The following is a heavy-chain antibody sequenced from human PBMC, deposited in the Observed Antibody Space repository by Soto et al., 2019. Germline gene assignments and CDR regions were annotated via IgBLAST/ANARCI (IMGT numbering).Heavy chain of an antibody. Sequence: SETLSLTCAVYGGSFSGYYWSWIRQPPGKGLEWVGEINHSGSTNYNPSLKSRVTISVDTSKNQFSMKLSSVTAADTAVYYCARLTSGSGSSTYYYYYYGMDVWGQGTTVTVSS. CDR3: ARLTSGSGSSTYYYYYYGMDV. CDR2: INHSGST. V-gene: IGHV4-34*01. J-gene: IGHJ6*02. D-gene: IGHD3-10*01. CDR1: GGSFSGYY.